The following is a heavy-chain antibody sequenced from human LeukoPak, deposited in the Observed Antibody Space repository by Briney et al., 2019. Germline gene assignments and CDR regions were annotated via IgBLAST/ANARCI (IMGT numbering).Heavy chain of an antibody. D-gene: IGHD6-13*01. Sequence: PGTSLRLSCAASGFTFSSHGMHWVRQAPGKGLEWVSVIWYDGTDKYYADSVKGRFTISRDNSKNTLYLEMNTLRAEDTAVYYCARALYSGRWYGMDVWGQGTTVTVSS. CDR1: GFTFSSHG. J-gene: IGHJ6*02. CDR2: IWYDGTDK. V-gene: IGHV3-33*08. CDR3: ARALYSGRWYGMDV.